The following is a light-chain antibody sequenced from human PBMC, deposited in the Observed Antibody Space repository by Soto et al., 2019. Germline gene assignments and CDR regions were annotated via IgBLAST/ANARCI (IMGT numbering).Light chain of an antibody. CDR2: EVT. J-gene: IGLJ2*01. V-gene: IGLV2-14*01. Sequence: QSVLTQPASVSGSPGQSITISGSGTSSDIGPYNYVSWYQQHPGNAPKLIIFEVTNRPSGVSNRLSGSKSGNTASLTISGLQAEDEADYYCSSYTSSATVIFGGGTMLTVL. CDR3: SSYTSSATVI. CDR1: SSDIGPYNY.